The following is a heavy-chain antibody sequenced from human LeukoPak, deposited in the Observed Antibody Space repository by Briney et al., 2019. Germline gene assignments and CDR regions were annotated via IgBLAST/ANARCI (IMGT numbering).Heavy chain of an antibody. V-gene: IGHV4-59*01. CDR1: GGSISSYY. J-gene: IGHJ5*02. CDR2: IYYSGST. Sequence: SETLSLTCTVSGGSISSYYWSWIRQPPGKGLEWIGYIYYSGSTNYNPSLKSRVTISVGTSKNQFSLKLSSVTAADTAVYYCARDPNEAETYYDSSGAAYNWFDPWGQGTLVTVSS. CDR3: ARDPNEAETYYDSSGAAYNWFDP. D-gene: IGHD3-22*01.